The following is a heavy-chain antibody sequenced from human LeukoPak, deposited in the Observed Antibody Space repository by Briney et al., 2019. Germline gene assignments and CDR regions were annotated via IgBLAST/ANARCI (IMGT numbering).Heavy chain of an antibody. V-gene: IGHV3-23*01. J-gene: IGHJ4*02. Sequence: GGSLRLSCAASGFTFSNFAMSWVRQAPGKGLEWVSAISGSGGDTYYADSVKGRFTISRDNAESTLYLQMNSLRAEDTALYYCAKDTLLLLYWGQGTLVTVPS. CDR3: AKDTLLLLY. CDR2: ISGSGGDT. D-gene: IGHD2-21*01. CDR1: GFTFSNFA.